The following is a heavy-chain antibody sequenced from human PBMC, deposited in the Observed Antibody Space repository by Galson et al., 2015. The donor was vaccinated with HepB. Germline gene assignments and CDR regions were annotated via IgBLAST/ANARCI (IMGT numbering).Heavy chain of an antibody. CDR1: GFTFSIYG. J-gene: IGHJ6*02. V-gene: IGHV3-30*18. Sequence: SLRLSCAASGFTFSIYGLHWVRQATGKGLEWVAVISYDSTDKYYADSVKGRFTISRDSSKNLLFLQMNSLRAEDTAVYYCAKVKDNYSIHYYGMDVWGQGTTVIVSS. D-gene: IGHD4-11*01. CDR2: ISYDSTDK. CDR3: AKVKDNYSIHYYGMDV.